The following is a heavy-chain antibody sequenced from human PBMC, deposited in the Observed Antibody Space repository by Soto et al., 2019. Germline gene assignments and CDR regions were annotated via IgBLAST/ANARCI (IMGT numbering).Heavy chain of an antibody. V-gene: IGHV1-69*14. CDR3: TRGVDAAMVGY. J-gene: IGHJ4*02. CDR1: GGTFSSYT. CDR2: IIPIFGTA. D-gene: IGHD5-18*01. Sequence: QVQLVQSGAEVKTPGSSVKVSCKASGGTFSSYTISWVRQAPGRGLEWMGGIIPIFGTAKYAQKFQERVTITADTYTDTAYMELSSLRSEDTAMYYCTRGVDAAMVGYWGQGTLVTVSS.